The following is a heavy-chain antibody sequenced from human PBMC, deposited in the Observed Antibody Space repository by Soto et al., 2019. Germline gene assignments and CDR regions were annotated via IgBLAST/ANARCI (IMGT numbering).Heavy chain of an antibody. V-gene: IGHV3-23*01. D-gene: IGHD6-13*01. CDR2: ISGTDDYT. CDR1: GFTFSNFA. J-gene: IGHJ4*02. Sequence: PGGSLRLSCAASGFTFSNFAMTWVRQAPGAGLEWVSSISGTDDYTYYADSVKGRFTISRDNARDTLFLHLNNLRVEDTAIYYCATISDRGIAAALDSWGQGTLVTVSS. CDR3: ATISDRGIAAALDS.